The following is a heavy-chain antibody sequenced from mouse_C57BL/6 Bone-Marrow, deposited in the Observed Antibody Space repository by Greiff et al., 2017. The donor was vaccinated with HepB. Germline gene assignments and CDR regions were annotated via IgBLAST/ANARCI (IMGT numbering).Heavy chain of an antibody. D-gene: IGHD2-3*01. CDR2: IDPSDSYT. J-gene: IGHJ3*01. CDR1: GYTFTSYW. CDR3: ACYDGYRGAY. Sequence: QVQLQQPGAELVMPGASVKLSCKASGYTFTSYWMHWVKQRPGQGLEWIGEIDPSDSYTNYNQKFKGKSTLTVDKSSSTAYMQLSSLTSEDSAVYYCACYDGYRGAYWGQGTLVTVSA. V-gene: IGHV1-69*01.